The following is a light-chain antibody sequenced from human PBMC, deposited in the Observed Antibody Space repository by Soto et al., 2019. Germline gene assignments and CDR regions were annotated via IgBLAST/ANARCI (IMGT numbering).Light chain of an antibody. CDR1: QSLANSF. V-gene: IGKV3-20*01. CDR2: DTS. J-gene: IGKJ5*01. CDR3: QQYGTSEII. Sequence: EFVLTQSPATLSLSPGERATLSCRASQSLANSFLAWYQQKPGQAPRLIIYDTSSRASGIPDRFSGSGSGTDFTLTISRLETEDFAVFYCQQYGTSEIIFGQGTRLDIK.